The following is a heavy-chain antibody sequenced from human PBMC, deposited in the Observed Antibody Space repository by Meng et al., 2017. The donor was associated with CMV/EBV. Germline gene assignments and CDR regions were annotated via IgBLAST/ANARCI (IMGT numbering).Heavy chain of an antibody. J-gene: IGHJ4*02. CDR3: ARGGSDSSGWYFDY. Sequence: SGGSISSGGYYWGWIRQHPGKGLEWIGYIYYSGSAYYSPSLKSRVTISVDTSKNQFSLKLSSVTAADTAVYYCARGGSDSSGWYFDYWGQGTLVTVSS. CDR2: IYYSGSA. D-gene: IGHD6-19*01. CDR1: GGSISSGGYY. V-gene: IGHV4-31*02.